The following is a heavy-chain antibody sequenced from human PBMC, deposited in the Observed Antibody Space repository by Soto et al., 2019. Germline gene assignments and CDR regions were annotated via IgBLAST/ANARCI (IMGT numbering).Heavy chain of an antibody. D-gene: IGHD4-17*01. Sequence: EVQLLESGGGLVQPGGSLRLSCAASGFTFSNSAMSWFRQAPGKGLEWVSVVSDSGGSTYYADSVKGRFTISRDNSKNTLYLQMNSLRAEDTAGYYCAKNSEKYGDSKCDYWGQGTLVTVSS. CDR3: AKNSEKYGDSKCDY. CDR1: GFTFSNSA. V-gene: IGHV3-23*01. CDR2: VSDSGGST. J-gene: IGHJ4*02.